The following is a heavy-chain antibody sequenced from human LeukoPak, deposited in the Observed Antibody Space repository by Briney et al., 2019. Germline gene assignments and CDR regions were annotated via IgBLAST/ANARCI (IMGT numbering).Heavy chain of an antibody. CDR2: IYSGGST. V-gene: IGHV3-53*01. CDR1: GFTVSSNY. Sequence: GGSLRLSCAASGFTVSSNYMSWVRQAPGKGLEWVSVIYSGGSTYYADSVKGRFTISRDNSKNTLYLQMNSLRAEDTAVDDCARGDSGSYYSYYYKDVWGKGTTVTVSS. J-gene: IGHJ6*03. D-gene: IGHD1-26*01. CDR3: ARGDSGSYYSYYYKDV.